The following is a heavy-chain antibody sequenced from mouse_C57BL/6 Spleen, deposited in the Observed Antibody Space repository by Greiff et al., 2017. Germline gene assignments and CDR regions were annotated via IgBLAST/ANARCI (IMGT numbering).Heavy chain of an antibody. CDR1: GYTFTSYW. V-gene: IGHV1-59*01. J-gene: IGHJ4*01. CDR3: ARRWGYRYSNYAMDY. Sequence: QVQLQQPGAELVRPGTSVTLSCKASGYTFTSYWMHWVKQRPGQGLEWIGVIDPSASYTNYNQKFKGKATLTVDTSSSTAYMQLSSLTSEDSAVYYCARRWGYRYSNYAMDYWGQGTAVTVSA. CDR2: IDPSASYT. D-gene: IGHD2-5*01.